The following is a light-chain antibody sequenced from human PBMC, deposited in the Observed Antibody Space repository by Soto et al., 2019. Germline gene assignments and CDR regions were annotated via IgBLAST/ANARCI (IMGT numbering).Light chain of an antibody. CDR2: DAS. CDR3: QQRSNVLT. Sequence: EIVLTQSPATLSLSPGERATLSCRASQSVSSYLAWYQQKPGQAPRLLIYDASNRATGIPARFSGSGSGTDFTLTISSLDPEDFAVYYCQQRSNVLTFAGGTKVEIK. V-gene: IGKV3-11*01. CDR1: QSVSSY. J-gene: IGKJ4*01.